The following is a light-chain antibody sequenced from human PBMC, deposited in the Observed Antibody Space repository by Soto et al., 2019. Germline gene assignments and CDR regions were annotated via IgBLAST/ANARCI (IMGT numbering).Light chain of an antibody. Sequence: DIQMTQSPSTLSGSVGDRVTITCRASQTISSWLAWYQQKPGKAPKLLIYKASTLKSGVPSRFSGSGSGTAFTLTISSLQPDDFATYHCQHYNSYSAAFGQGTKVELK. J-gene: IGKJ1*01. V-gene: IGKV1-5*03. CDR2: KAS. CDR3: QHYNSYSAA. CDR1: QTISSW.